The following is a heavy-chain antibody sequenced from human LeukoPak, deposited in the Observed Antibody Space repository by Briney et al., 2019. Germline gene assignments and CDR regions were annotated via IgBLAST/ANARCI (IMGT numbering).Heavy chain of an antibody. Sequence: ASVKVSCKASGYTFTGYYMHWVRQAPGQGLEWMGWINPNSGGTNYAQKFQGRVTMTRDTSISTAYMELSRLRSDDTAVYYCARGLWFGDENPPYFDYWGQGTLVTVSS. V-gene: IGHV1-2*02. CDR1: GYTFTGYY. J-gene: IGHJ4*02. CDR2: INPNSGGT. CDR3: ARGLWFGDENPPYFDY. D-gene: IGHD3-10*01.